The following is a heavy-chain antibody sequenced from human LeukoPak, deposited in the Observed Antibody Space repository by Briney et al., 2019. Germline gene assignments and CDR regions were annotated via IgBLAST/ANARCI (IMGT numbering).Heavy chain of an antibody. J-gene: IGHJ3*02. CDR3: ARRYCSSTFCHGAFDI. CDR1: AYTFTTYW. V-gene: IGHV5-51*01. D-gene: IGHD2-2*01. CDR2: ISPGDSDT. Sequence: GESLKISCKGAAYTFTTYWIGWVRQMPGKGLEWMGIISPGDSDTRYSPSFQGQVTISADKSIRTAYLQWSSLKASDTAMYYCARRYCSSTFCHGAFDIWGQGTMVTVSS.